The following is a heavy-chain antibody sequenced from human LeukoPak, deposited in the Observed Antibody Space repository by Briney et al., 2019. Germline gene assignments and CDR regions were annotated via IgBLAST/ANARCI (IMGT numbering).Heavy chain of an antibody. CDR3: ARDRPTYGSGSLKVYYYGMDV. CDR1: GYTFTSYG. D-gene: IGHD3-10*01. Sequence: ASVKVSCKASGYTFTSYGISWVRQAPGQGLEWMGWIGAYNGNTNYAQELQGRVTMTTDTSTSTAYMELRSLRSDDTAVYYCARDRPTYGSGSLKVYYYGMDVWGKGTTVTVSS. CDR2: IGAYNGNT. J-gene: IGHJ6*04. V-gene: IGHV1-18*04.